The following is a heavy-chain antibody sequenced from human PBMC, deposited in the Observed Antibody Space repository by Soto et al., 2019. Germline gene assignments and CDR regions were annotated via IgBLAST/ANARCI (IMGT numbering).Heavy chain of an antibody. Sequence: SXTVSFGASGFTXGGYFLNAVRETPGQGLEWMGWINPNSGATKAAKKFQGRVTMTWDTSIKKGNMELVRLRFDHMDIYYCARGVWGSSQELDYWGQGTLATVSS. CDR2: INPNSGAT. CDR1: GFTXGGYF. D-gene: IGHD3-16*01. V-gene: IGHV1-2*02. J-gene: IGHJ4*02. CDR3: ARGVWGSSQELDY.